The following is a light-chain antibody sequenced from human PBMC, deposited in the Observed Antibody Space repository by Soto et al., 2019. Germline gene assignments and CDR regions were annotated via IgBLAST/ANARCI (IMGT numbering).Light chain of an antibody. V-gene: IGKV1-5*03. CDR1: EYVNNL. J-gene: IGKJ2*01. CDR2: KAS. CDR3: QQYNFYPYT. Sequence: DIQMTQAPSTLSASVGDRVTITCRASEYVNNLLAWYQRRPGKAPTLLIYKASTLETGVPSRFSGSVSGTEVTLTISSLQPDDFATYYCQQYNFYPYTFGQGTKLEIK.